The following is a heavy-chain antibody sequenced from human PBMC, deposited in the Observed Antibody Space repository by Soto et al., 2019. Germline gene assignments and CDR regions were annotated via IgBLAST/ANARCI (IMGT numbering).Heavy chain of an antibody. D-gene: IGHD2-2*01. CDR1: GFIFSSYG. CDR2: ISYDGSSK. V-gene: IGHV3-30*18. CDR3: AKGGEYQMLSIYFDY. J-gene: IGHJ4*02. Sequence: QVQLVESGGGVVQPGRSLRLSCAASGFIFSSYGMHWVRQAPGKGLEWVAVISYDGSSKYYADSVKGRFTIYRDNPENTRHLQMNSLRAEDTAMYYCAKGGEYQMLSIYFDYWGQGTPVTVSS.